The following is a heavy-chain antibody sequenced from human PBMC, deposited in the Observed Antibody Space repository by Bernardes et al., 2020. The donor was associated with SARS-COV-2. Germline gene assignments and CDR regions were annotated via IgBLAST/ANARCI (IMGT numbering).Heavy chain of an antibody. V-gene: IGHV3-21*01. CDR1: GFTFSSYS. Sequence: GGSLRLSCAASGFTFSSYSMNWVRQAPGKGLEWVSSISSSSSYIYYADSVKGRFTISRDNAKNSLYLQMNSLRAEDTAVYYCATGPISSSSYYYYGMDVWGQGTTVTVSS. CDR2: ISSSSSYI. D-gene: IGHD6-6*01. CDR3: ATGPISSSSYYYYGMDV. J-gene: IGHJ6*02.